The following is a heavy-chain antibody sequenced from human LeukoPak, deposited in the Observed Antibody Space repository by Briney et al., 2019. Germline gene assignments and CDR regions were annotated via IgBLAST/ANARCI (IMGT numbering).Heavy chain of an antibody. Sequence: SETLSLTCTVSGGSISSSGYYWGWIRQPPGKGLEWIGSIYYSGSTYYNPSLKSRVTISVDTSKNQFSLKLSSVTAADTAVYYCARLPPGPDRNGAFDIWGQGTMVTVSS. D-gene: IGHD1-14*01. CDR2: IYYSGST. CDR1: GGSISSSGYY. V-gene: IGHV4-39*01. CDR3: ARLPPGPDRNGAFDI. J-gene: IGHJ3*02.